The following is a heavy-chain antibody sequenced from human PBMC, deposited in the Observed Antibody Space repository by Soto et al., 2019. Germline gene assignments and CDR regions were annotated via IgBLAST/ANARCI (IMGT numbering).Heavy chain of an antibody. J-gene: IGHJ6*02. D-gene: IGHD2-2*01. CDR1: GGTFSRYA. Sequence: SVKVSCKASGGTFSRYAISWLRQAPGQGLEWMGGIIPVFGTTNYEQTFQGRVTITADESTRTASMELSSLRSDDTAVYYCARERPVRYCITTTSPPHFYYYAVDVCGQGTTVTVSS. CDR3: ARERPVRYCITTTSPPHFYYYAVDV. CDR2: IIPVFGTT. V-gene: IGHV1-69*13.